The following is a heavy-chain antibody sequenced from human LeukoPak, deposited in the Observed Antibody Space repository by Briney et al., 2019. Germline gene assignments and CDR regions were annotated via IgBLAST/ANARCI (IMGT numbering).Heavy chain of an antibody. J-gene: IGHJ5*02. CDR3: ATSSGGYNWFDP. Sequence: GGSLSLSCAASGFTISSYWMHWVRQTPGKGLVWVSRINSDGSSTAYADSVKGRITISRDNAKNTLYLQMNSLRAEDTAVYYCATSSGGYNWFDPWGQGTLVTVSS. CDR2: INSDGSST. D-gene: IGHD3-10*01. CDR1: GFTISSYW. V-gene: IGHV3-74*01.